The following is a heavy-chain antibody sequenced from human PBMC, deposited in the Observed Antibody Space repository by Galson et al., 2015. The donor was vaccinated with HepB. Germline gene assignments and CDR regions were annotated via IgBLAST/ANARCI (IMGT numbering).Heavy chain of an antibody. Sequence: PALVKPTQTLTLTCTFSGFSLSTNGMCVSWIRQPPGKALEWLALIDWDDNKYYTTSLKTRPTISKVTSKYQVVLTMTNMDPVDTATYYCARIHRVEWLSYYYYYYMDVWGKGTTVTVSS. CDR1: GFSLSTNGMC. V-gene: IGHV2-70*01. CDR3: ARIHRVEWLSYYYYYYMDV. D-gene: IGHD3-3*01. J-gene: IGHJ6*03. CDR2: IDWDDNK.